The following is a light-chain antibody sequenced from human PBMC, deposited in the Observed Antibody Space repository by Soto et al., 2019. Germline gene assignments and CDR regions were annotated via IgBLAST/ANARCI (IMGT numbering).Light chain of an antibody. V-gene: IGKV1-5*03. Sequence: DIQMTQSPSTLSASVGDRVTITCRASQSISSWLAWYQQKAGKAPKLLIYKASSLESGVPSRFSGSGSGTEFTLTISSLQPDDFAPYSCQQYNSDLWTFGQGTKVEIK. CDR2: KAS. CDR3: QQYNSDLWT. J-gene: IGKJ1*01. CDR1: QSISSW.